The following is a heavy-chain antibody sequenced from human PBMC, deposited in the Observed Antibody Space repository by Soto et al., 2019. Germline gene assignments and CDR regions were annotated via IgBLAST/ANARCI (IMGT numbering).Heavy chain of an antibody. CDR1: GGSVSGYY. Sequence: KPSETLSLTCAVYGGSVSGYYWSWIRQPPGKGLEWIGEINHSGSTNYNPSLKSRVTISVDTSKNQFSLKLSSVTAADTAVYYCARGSKGYSYGPFDYWGQGTLVTVSS. CDR3: ARGSKGYSYGPFDY. J-gene: IGHJ4*02. V-gene: IGHV4-34*01. CDR2: INHSGST. D-gene: IGHD5-18*01.